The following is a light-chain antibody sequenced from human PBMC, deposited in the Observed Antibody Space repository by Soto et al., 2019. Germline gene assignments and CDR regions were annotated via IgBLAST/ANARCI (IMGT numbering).Light chain of an antibody. CDR1: SSDGGAYKY. CDR3: SSFKGTTTLDV. V-gene: IGLV2-14*03. Sequence: QSLITQHAAGYGTAGKAITIACAGTSSDGGAYKYVSWYKQHPGKVPKLLIYAVSNRPSGVSNRFSGSKSGNTAFLTISGLQPEDEVDYYCSSFKGTTTLDVFG. J-gene: IGLJ6*01. CDR2: AVS.